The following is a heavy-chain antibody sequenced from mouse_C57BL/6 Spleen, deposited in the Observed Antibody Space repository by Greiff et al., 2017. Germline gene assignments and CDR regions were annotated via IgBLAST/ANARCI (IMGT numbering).Heavy chain of an antibody. CDR3: TRGMMDY. Sequence: VQGVESGAELVRPGASVTLSCKASGYTFTDYEMHWVKQTPVHGLEWIGAIDPETGGTAYNQKFKGKAILTADKSSSTAYMELRSLTSEDSAVYYCTRGMMDYWGQGTSVTVTS. CDR2: IDPETGGT. V-gene: IGHV1-15*01. J-gene: IGHJ4*01. CDR1: GYTFTDYE.